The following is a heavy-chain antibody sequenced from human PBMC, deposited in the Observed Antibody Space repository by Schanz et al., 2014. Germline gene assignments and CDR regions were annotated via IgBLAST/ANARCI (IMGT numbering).Heavy chain of an antibody. Sequence: VQLVESGGGLVQPGGSLRLSCAASGYTFISYFIHWVRQAPGQGLEWMGIINPTGGSTSYAQRFQGRVTVTRDTSTSTVYMELSSLRSEDTAVYYCARAAYGGYTSTPLRYWGQGTLVTVSS. D-gene: IGHD5-12*01. J-gene: IGHJ4*02. V-gene: IGHV1-46*01. CDR1: GYTFISYF. CDR2: INPTGGST. CDR3: ARAAYGGYTSTPLRY.